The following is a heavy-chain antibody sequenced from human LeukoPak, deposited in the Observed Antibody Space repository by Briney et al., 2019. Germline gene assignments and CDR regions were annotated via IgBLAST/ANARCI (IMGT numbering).Heavy chain of an antibody. V-gene: IGHV4-39*07. D-gene: IGHD2-21*01. CDR1: GDSIGRSTYY. J-gene: IGHJ5*01. CDR2: IFYNGRT. CDR3: ARQVAVVEPTDPNWFDS. Sequence: SETLSLTCNVSGDSIGRSTYYWGWVRQTPETGLEWIGSIFYNGRTYYTPSLQSRVIMSLDTSKNQFSLRLTSVTAADTAVYYCARQVAVVEPTDPNWFDSWGQGTLVTVSS.